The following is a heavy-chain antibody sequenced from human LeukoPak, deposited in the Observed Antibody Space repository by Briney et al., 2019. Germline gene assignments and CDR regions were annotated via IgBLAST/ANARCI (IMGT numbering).Heavy chain of an antibody. CDR3: ARVGGNSESYGWFGP. J-gene: IGHJ5*02. V-gene: IGHV4-39*07. CDR2: VYYSGST. D-gene: IGHD4-23*01. Sequence: PSETLSLTCSISGGSISINNFWWGWIRQSPGKAMEWVGSVYYSGSTYYNPSLTRRLTMSVDTSKNQFSLKLTSLTAADTAVYYCARVGGNSESYGWFGPWGQGSLVTVSS. CDR1: GGSISINNFW.